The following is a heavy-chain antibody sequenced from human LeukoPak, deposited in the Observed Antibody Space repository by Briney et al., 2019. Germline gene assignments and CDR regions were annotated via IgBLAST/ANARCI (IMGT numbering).Heavy chain of an antibody. V-gene: IGHV1-69*13. CDR1: GGTFSSYG. J-gene: IGHJ4*02. CDR3: ARGSYYYESSGYSVY. D-gene: IGHD3-22*01. Sequence: ASVKVSCKASGGTFSSYGINWVRQAPGQGLEWMGGIIPIFGTANYAQTFQGRVTITADESRTIAYMELSSLGSDDTAVYYCARGSYYYESSGYSVYWGQGTLVTVSS. CDR2: IIPIFGTA.